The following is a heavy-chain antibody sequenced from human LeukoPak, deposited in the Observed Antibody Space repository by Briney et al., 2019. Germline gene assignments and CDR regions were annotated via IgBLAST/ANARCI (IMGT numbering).Heavy chain of an antibody. CDR1: GFTFSSYA. CDR2: ISGSGGST. Sequence: GGSLRLSCAASGFTFSSYAMSRVRQAPGKGLEWVSAISGSGGSTYYADSVKGRFTISRDNSKNTLYLQMNSLRAEDTAVYYCAKDQEVVVITGFFRHWGQGTLVTVSS. CDR3: AKDQEVVVITGFFRH. J-gene: IGHJ4*02. V-gene: IGHV3-23*01. D-gene: IGHD3-22*01.